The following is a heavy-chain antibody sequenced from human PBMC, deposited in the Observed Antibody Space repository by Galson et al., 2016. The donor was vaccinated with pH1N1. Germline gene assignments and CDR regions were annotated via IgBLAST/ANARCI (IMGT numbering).Heavy chain of an antibody. CDR1: GYTFTDYY. D-gene: IGHD4-17*01. CDR3: AGPSYGDHHDY. CDR2: INPNSGAT. V-gene: IGHV1-2*06. Sequence: SVKVSCKASGYTFTDYYIHWVRQAPGQGLEWMGRINPNSGATNYAQKFQGRVTMTRDTSISTAYMELSRLRSDDTAMFYCAGPSYGDHHDYWSQGTLVTVSS. J-gene: IGHJ4*02.